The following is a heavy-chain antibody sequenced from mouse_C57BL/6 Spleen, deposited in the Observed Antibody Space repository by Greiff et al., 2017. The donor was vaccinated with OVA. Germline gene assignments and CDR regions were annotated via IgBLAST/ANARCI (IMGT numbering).Heavy chain of an antibody. CDR2: IHPSDSDT. CDR3: AISGYDYDVKDYAMDY. CDR1: GYTFTSYW. J-gene: IGHJ4*01. V-gene: IGHV1-74*01. Sequence: QVHVKQPGAELVKPGASVKVSCKASGYTFTSYWMHWVKQRPGQGLEWIGRIHPSDSDTNYNQKFKGKATLTVDKSSSTAYMQLSSLTSEDSAVYYCAISGYDYDVKDYAMDYWGQGTSVTVSS. D-gene: IGHD2-4*01.